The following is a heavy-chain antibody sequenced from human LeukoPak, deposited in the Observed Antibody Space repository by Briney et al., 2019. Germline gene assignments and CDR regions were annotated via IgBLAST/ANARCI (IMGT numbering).Heavy chain of an antibody. D-gene: IGHD1-26*01. J-gene: IGHJ4*02. Sequence: GRSLRLSCAASGXTFSTYTMNWVRQAPGKGLEWVSSISSSSTYIYYADSVKGRFTISRDNAKDSLYLQMNSLRAEDTAVYYCASARYSENWGQGTLVTVSS. CDR3: ASARYSEN. CDR2: ISSSSTYI. V-gene: IGHV3-21*01. CDR1: GXTFSTYT.